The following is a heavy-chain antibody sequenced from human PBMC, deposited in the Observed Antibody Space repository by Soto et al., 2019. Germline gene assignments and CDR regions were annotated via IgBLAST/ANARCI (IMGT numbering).Heavy chain of an antibody. Sequence: LRLSCAASGFTFSSYAMSWVRQAPGKGLEWVSAISGSGGSTYYADSVKGRFTISRDNSKNTLYLQMNSLRAEDTAVYYCAEGQRIQLWLLAYWGQGTLVTVSS. D-gene: IGHD5-18*01. CDR1: GFTFSSYA. CDR3: AEGQRIQLWLLAY. J-gene: IGHJ4*02. V-gene: IGHV3-23*01. CDR2: ISGSGGST.